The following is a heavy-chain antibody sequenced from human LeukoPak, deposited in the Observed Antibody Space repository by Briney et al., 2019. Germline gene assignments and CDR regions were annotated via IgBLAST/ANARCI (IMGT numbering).Heavy chain of an antibody. J-gene: IGHJ6*02. CDR2: IYYSGST. D-gene: IGHD4-17*01. V-gene: IGHV4-59*01. CDR3: ATQTMTTVTTFYYYGMDV. CDR1: GGSISSYY. Sequence: PSETLSLTCTVSGGSISSYYWSGIRQPPGKGLEWIGYIYYSGSTNYNPSLKSRVTISVDTSKNQFSLKLSSVTAADTAVYYCATQTMTTVTTFYYYGMDVWGQGTTVTVSS.